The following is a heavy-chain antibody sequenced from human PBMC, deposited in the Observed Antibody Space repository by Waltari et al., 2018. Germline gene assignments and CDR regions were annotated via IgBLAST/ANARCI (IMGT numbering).Heavy chain of an antibody. D-gene: IGHD2-15*01. J-gene: IGHJ4*02. Sequence: VQLQQWGAGLLKPSETLSLTCAVYGGSFSGYYWSWIRQPPGKGLEWIGELNHSGSTYYNPSLKRRVPIAVDTSKNQFSLKLSSVTAADTAVYYCARVGVQDIVVGFDYWGQGTLVTVSS. V-gene: IGHV4-34*01. CDR1: GGSFSGYY. CDR3: ARVGVQDIVVGFDY. CDR2: LNHSGST.